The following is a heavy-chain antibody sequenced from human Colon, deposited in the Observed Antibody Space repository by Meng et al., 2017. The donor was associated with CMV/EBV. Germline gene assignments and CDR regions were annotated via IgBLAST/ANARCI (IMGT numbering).Heavy chain of an antibody. J-gene: IGHJ6*02. D-gene: IGHD5-18*01. CDR1: GFTFSSYP. Sequence: GESLKISCAASGFTFSSYPMYWVRQAPGKGLEWVASISSSSSYIYYADSLKGRFTISRDDARNSLFLQMNSLSVEDTAVYYCARDQYTAMVKDGMDVWGQGTTVTVPS. CDR3: ARDQYTAMVKDGMDV. CDR2: ISSSSSYI. V-gene: IGHV3-21*06.